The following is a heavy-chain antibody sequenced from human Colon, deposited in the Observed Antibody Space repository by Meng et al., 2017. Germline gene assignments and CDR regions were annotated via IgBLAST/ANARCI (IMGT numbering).Heavy chain of an antibody. V-gene: IGHV3-66*02. Sequence: EVQVVGLGGGLVQPARSLRLSCAVSGFSLGSDLMIGVRQAPGQGLAWAAMMHSSGGKFFADSVKGRFTVSTDNSKNRLYLQMNSLSIEDTAVYHCANRFVWGLGTLVTVSS. CDR3: ANRFV. CDR2: MHSSGGK. J-gene: IGHJ4*02. CDR1: GFSLGSDL. D-gene: IGHD3-3*01.